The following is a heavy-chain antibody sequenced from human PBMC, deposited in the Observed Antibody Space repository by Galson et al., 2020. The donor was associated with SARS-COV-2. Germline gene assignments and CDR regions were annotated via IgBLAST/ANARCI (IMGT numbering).Heavy chain of an antibody. V-gene: IGHV3-21*01. CDR3: AREDYYGSGRWFDP. J-gene: IGHJ5*02. CDR2: ISSSNSHI. D-gene: IGHD3-10*01. Sequence: GSLRLSCAASGFTFSGYIMNWVRQAPGKGLEWVSSISSSNSHIYYADSVKGRFTISRDNAKNSLYLQMNSLRAEDTAVYYCAREDYYGSGRWFDPWGQGTLVTVSS. CDR1: GFTFSGYI.